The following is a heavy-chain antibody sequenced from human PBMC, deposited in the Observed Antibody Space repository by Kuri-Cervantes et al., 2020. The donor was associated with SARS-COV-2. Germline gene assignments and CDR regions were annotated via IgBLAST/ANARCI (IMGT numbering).Heavy chain of an antibody. CDR2: MNPNRGNT. CDR3: ARTLVRRGDYGYYYFYMDV. Sequence: ASVKVSCKASGYTFTTYDINWVRQATGQGLEWMGWMNPNRGNTGYAQKFQGRVTITRNTSISTAYMELSSLRSEDTAVYYCARTLVRRGDYGYYYFYMDVWGRGTTVTVSS. CDR1: GYTFTTYD. V-gene: IGHV1-8*03. J-gene: IGHJ6*03. D-gene: IGHD4-17*01.